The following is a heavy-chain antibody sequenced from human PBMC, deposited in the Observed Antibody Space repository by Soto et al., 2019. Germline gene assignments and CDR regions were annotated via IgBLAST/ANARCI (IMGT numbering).Heavy chain of an antibody. D-gene: IGHD2-2*01. Sequence: QVQLVQSGAEVKKPGASVKVSCKASGYTFTSYGISWVRQAPGQGLEWMGWISAYNGNTNYAQKLQGRVTMTTDTSTSTAYMELRSLTSDDTAVYYCARVRYQLLKSSCFDPWGQGTLVTVSS. CDR1: GYTFTSYG. J-gene: IGHJ5*02. CDR2: ISAYNGNT. CDR3: ARVRYQLLKSSCFDP. V-gene: IGHV1-18*04.